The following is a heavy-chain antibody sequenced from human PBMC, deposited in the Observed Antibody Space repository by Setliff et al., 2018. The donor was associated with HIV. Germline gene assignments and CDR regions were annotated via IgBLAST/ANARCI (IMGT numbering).Heavy chain of an antibody. CDR2: ISGSGSAM. V-gene: IGHV3-48*03. J-gene: IGHJ4*02. CDR3: AKAPGYSSGPTDY. Sequence: GGSLRLSCAASGFTFSSYEMNWVRQAPGKGLEWVSYISGSGSAMYYADSVKGRFTISRDNAKNSLYLQMNSLRAEDMALYYCAKAPGYSSGPTDYWGQGTLVTVSS. CDR1: GFTFSSYE. D-gene: IGHD6-19*01.